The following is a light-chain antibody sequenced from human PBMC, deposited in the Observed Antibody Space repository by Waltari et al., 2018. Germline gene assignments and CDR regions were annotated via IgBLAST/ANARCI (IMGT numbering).Light chain of an antibody. CDR3: QSFDNMLSGGVV. Sequence: QSVLTQPPSVSGTPGQRVTISCSGSTSHIGAGHEGHWYQHLPGTAPKLLIYGNNNRPSGVPDRFSGSKSGTSASLAITGLQADDEADYFCQSFDNMLSGGVVFGGGTKLAVL. V-gene: IGLV1-40*01. CDR1: TSHIGAGHE. CDR2: GNN. J-gene: IGLJ2*01.